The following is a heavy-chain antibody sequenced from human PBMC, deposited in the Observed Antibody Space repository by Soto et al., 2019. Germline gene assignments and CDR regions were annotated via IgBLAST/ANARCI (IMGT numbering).Heavy chain of an antibody. CDR3: AKEAMGVAGLFDY. V-gene: IGHV3-30*18. CDR2: ISYDGSNK. CDR1: GFTFSSYG. D-gene: IGHD6-19*01. Sequence: PGGSLRLSCAAPGFTFSSYGMHWVRQAPGKGLEWVAVISYDGSNKYYADSVKGRFTISRDNSKNTLYLQMNSLRAEDTAVYYCAKEAMGVAGLFDYWGQGTLVTVSS. J-gene: IGHJ4*02.